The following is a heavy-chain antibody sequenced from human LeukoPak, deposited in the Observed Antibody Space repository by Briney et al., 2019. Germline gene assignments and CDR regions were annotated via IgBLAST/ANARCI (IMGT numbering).Heavy chain of an antibody. CDR3: ARQEVATIDS. D-gene: IGHD2-15*01. V-gene: IGHV4-39*01. CDR2: IYYSGST. Sequence: SETLSLTCAVSGGSISSSSYYWGWIRQPPGKGLEWIGSIYYSGSTYYTPSLKSRVTISVDTSKNQFSLKLSSVTAADTAVYYCARQEVATIDSWGQGTLVTVSS. CDR1: GGSISSSSYY. J-gene: IGHJ4*02.